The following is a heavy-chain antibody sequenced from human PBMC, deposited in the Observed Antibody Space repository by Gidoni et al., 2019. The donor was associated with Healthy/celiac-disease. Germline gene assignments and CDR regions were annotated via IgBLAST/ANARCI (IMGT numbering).Heavy chain of an antibody. CDR1: GGSISSGSYY. CDR2: IYTSGST. J-gene: IGHJ3*02. Sequence: QVQLQESGPGLVKPSQTLSLTCTVSGGSISSGSYYWSWIRQPAGKGLEWIGRIYTSGSTNYNPSLKSRVTMSVDTSKNQFSLKLSSVTAADTAVYYCARWRPVVADAFDIWGQGTMVTVSS. V-gene: IGHV4-61*02. D-gene: IGHD3-22*01. CDR3: ARWRPVVADAFDI.